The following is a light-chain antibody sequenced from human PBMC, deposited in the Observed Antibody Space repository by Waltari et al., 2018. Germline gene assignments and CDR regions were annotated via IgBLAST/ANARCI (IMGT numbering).Light chain of an antibody. Sequence: IVMTKYTDTLTVSQGERVTLSCRASQSIGSYLVWYQQKPGQSPRLIIHDAFTRATGIPVRFSGSGSGTEFTLTISSLQSEDFAVYYCQHYLNFPHTFGQGTKVEIK. J-gene: IGKJ2*01. CDR2: DAF. CDR1: QSIGSY. V-gene: IGKV3-15*01. CDR3: QHYLNFPHT.